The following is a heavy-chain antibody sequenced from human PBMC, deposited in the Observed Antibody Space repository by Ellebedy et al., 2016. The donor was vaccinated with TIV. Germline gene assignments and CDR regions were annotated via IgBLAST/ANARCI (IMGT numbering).Heavy chain of an antibody. J-gene: IGHJ5*02. CDR3: ARQLGWGSDWVAP. CDR2: VFYPGTT. V-gene: IGHV4-59*08. D-gene: IGHD3-10*01. Sequence: MPSETLSLTCPVPGGYISNNYWTWIRQSPGKGLDGMGSVFYPGTTNYKPSLQSRVTMSLDTSKKQFSLSLRSVTAADTAIYYCARQLGWGSDWVAPWGHGILVTVSS. CDR1: GGYISNNY.